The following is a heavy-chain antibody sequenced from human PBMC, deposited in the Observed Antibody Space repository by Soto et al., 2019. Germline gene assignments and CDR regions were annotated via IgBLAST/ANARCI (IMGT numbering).Heavy chain of an antibody. CDR3: ARDKIDY. CDR2: ITHSGST. Sequence: QVQLQQWGAGLLKPSETLSLTCAVYGGSFSGYCWTWIRRPPGTGLGWIGEITHSGSTNYNPALKSRVTISVATSKNQFSLKLTSVTAADTAVYYCARDKIDYWGQGTLVTVSS. V-gene: IGHV4-34*01. CDR1: GGSFSGYC. J-gene: IGHJ4*02.